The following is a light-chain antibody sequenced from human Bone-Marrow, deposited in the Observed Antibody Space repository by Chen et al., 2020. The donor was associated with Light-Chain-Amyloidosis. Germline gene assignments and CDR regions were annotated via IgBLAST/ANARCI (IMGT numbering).Light chain of an antibody. J-gene: IGKJ4*01. CDR2: GSS. Sequence: EIVLTQSPGPLSLSPGEGANLSCRASQTISSNYLTWYQQKFGQAPRILIYGSSSRATGIPDRFTGSGSVTDFTLTINRLEPEDVAMYYCQQYGTSPLTFGGGTKVEIK. CDR1: QTISSNY. CDR3: QQYGTSPLT. V-gene: IGKV3-20*01.